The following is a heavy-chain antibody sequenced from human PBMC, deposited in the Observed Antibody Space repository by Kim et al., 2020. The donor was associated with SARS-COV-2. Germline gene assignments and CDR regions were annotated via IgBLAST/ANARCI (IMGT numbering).Heavy chain of an antibody. CDR1: GGSISSSY. D-gene: IGHD3-9*01. J-gene: IGHJ3*01. CDR3: ARAPLISYFDHPRGSFDV. Sequence: SETLSLTCTVSGGSISSSYWSWIRQPPGKGLEWIGYIFSSGNSNYNPSLKTRVTISVDSSMNQFSLNLRSVTAADTAVYYCARAPLISYFDHPRGSFDVWGQGTVVTVSS. V-gene: IGHV4-59*01. CDR2: IFSSGNS.